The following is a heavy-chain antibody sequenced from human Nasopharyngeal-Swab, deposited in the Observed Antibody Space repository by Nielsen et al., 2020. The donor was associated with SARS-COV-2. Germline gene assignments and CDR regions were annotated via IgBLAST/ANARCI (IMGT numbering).Heavy chain of an antibody. CDR1: GYSFTRYA. J-gene: IGHJ4*02. CDR3: ARGAGPSDWIIDY. D-gene: IGHD2-21*02. V-gene: IGHV1-3*01. Sequence: ASVKVSCKASGYSFTRYALHWLRQAPGQRLEWLGRVNAANGDTKPSQNFQDRVTITRDTSAGIDYMDLRSLRSEDTALYYCARGAGPSDWIIDYWGQGTLVTVSS. CDR2: VNAANGDT.